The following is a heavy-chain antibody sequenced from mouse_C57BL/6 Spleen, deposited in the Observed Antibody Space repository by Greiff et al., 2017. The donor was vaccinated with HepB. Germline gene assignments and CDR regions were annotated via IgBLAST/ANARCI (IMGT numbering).Heavy chain of an antibody. Sequence: VQLQQSGPELVKPGASVKMSCKASGYTFTDYNMHWVKQSHGKSLEWIGYINPNNGGTSYNQKFKGKATLTVNKSSSTAYMELRSLTSEDSAVYYCARQGNGRRYFDVWGTGTTVTVSS. V-gene: IGHV1-22*01. CDR3: ARQGNGRRYFDV. CDR1: GYTFTDYN. CDR2: INPNNGGT. D-gene: IGHD1-1*01. J-gene: IGHJ1*03.